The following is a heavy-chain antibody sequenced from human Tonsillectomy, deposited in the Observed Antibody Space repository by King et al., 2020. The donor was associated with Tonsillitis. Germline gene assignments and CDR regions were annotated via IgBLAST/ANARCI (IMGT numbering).Heavy chain of an antibody. CDR1: GFTFSSYG. D-gene: IGHD3-10*01. CDR2: ISYDGSNK. J-gene: IGHJ6*02. Sequence: VQLVESGGGVVQPGRSLRLSCAASGFTFSSYGMHWVRQAPGKGLEWVAVISYDGSNKYYADSVKGRFTISRDNSKNTLYLQLNSLRAEDTAVYYCARHGDYYTMDVWGQGTTVTVSS. V-gene: IGHV3-30*03. CDR3: ARHGDYYTMDV.